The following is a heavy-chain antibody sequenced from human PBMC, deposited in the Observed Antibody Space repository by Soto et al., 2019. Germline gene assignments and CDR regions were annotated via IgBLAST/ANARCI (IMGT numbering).Heavy chain of an antibody. CDR2: IYYSGST. D-gene: IGHD6-13*01. CDR1: GGSISSYY. CDR3: ARDRAADY. Sequence: SETLSLTCTVSGGSISSYYWSWIRQPPGTGLEWIGYIYYSGSTNYNPSLKRRVTISVDTSKNQFSLKLSSVTAADTAVYYCARDRAADYWGQGTLVTVSS. J-gene: IGHJ4*02. V-gene: IGHV4-59*01.